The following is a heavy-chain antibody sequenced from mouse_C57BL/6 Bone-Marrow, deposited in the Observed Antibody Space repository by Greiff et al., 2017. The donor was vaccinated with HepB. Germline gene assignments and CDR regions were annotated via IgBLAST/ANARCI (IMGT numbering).Heavy chain of an antibody. V-gene: IGHV1-81*01. D-gene: IGHD1-1*01. Sequence: VKLQESGAELARPGASVKLSCKASGYTFTSYGISWVKQRTGQGLEWIGEIYPRSGNTYYNEKFKGKATLTADKSSSTAYMELRSLTSEDSAVYFCARRPYCYGSLYWYFDVWGTGTTVTVSS. CDR3: ARRPYCYGSLYWYFDV. CDR2: IYPRSGNT. CDR1: GYTFTSYG. J-gene: IGHJ1*03.